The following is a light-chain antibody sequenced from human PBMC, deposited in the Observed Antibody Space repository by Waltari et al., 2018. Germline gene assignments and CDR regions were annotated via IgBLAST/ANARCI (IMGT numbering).Light chain of an antibody. V-gene: IGLV2-23*01. CDR1: RRDIGASHF. J-gene: IGLJ2*01. Sequence: QSVLTQPASVSGSPGQSITISCPGTRRDIGASHFVSWFQQPPGQAPRLLISEATKRPSGVSYRFSGSKSGNTASLSISDLQAEDEADYYCCSYVGGSRVLFGGGTKLTV. CDR2: EAT. CDR3: CSYVGGSRVL.